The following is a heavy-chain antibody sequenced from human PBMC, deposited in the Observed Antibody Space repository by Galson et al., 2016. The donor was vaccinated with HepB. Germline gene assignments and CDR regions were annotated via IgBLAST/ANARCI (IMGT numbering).Heavy chain of an antibody. D-gene: IGHD4-17*01. Sequence: SLRLSCAASGFTFDDSFDDYTMHWVRQAPGKGLEWVSLISWDGGKTYYADSVKGRFTISRDNSKNTVYLQMNSLRAEDTAVYYCARTSEDYGDFDAFDIWGQGTMVTVSS. J-gene: IGHJ3*02. CDR1: GFTFDDSFDDYT. V-gene: IGHV3-43*01. CDR3: ARTSEDYGDFDAFDI. CDR2: ISWDGGKT.